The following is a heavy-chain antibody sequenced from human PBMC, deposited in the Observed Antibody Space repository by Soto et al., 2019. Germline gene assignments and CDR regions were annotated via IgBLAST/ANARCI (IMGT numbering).Heavy chain of an antibody. CDR1: GDTFSFYT. D-gene: IGHD3-10*01. J-gene: IGHJ4*02. V-gene: IGHV1-69*02. CDR2: VNPIVSMS. Sequence: QVQLVQSGAEVKKPGSSVKVSCKASGDTFSFYTINWVRQAPGLGLEWMGRVNPIVSMSNYAQKFQGRVTITAEKSTKTAYMQLSSLRSEDTAIYYCAASYGSGYRAFDYWGQGALVTVSS. CDR3: AASYGSGYRAFDY.